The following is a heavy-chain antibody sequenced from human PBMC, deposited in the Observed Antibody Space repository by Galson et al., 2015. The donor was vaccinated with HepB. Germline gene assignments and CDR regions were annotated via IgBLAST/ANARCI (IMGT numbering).Heavy chain of an antibody. CDR3: AKVTEASSSWHYDAFDI. CDR1: GFTFSSYG. D-gene: IGHD6-13*01. J-gene: IGHJ3*02. Sequence: SLRLSCAASGFTFSSYGMHWVRQAPGKGLEWVAVISYDGSNKYYADSVKGRFTISRDNSKNTLYLQMNSLRAEDTAVYYCAKVTEASSSWHYDAFDIWGQGTMVTVSS. V-gene: IGHV3-30*18. CDR2: ISYDGSNK.